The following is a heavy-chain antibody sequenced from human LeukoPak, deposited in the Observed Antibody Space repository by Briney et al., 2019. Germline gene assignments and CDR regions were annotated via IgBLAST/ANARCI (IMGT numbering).Heavy chain of an antibody. D-gene: IGHD1-26*01. Sequence: PSETLSLTCAVSGGSISSGGYSWSWIRQPPGKGLEWIGYIYHSGSTYYNPSLKSRVTISVDRSKNQFSLKLNSVTAADTAVYYCARGTGATANDYWGQGTLVTVSS. CDR1: GGSISSGGYS. V-gene: IGHV4-30-2*01. CDR2: IYHSGST. CDR3: ARGTGATANDY. J-gene: IGHJ4*02.